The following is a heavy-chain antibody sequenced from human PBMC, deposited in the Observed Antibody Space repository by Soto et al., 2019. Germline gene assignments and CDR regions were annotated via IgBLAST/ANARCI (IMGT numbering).Heavy chain of an antibody. CDR1: GFTLSNYG. D-gene: IGHD2-21*01. CDR3: ARDEGSSGSSRWCNT. Sequence: GGSLRLSCVASGFTLSNYGIHWVRHAPGTGLEWIALIWYEGTTKYSTDSMKGRFSISRDQSKSTLYLQVNSLRAEDTAIYYFARDEGSSGSSRWCNTWGQGNLVTLSS. V-gene: IGHV3-33*01. J-gene: IGHJ4*02. CDR2: IWYEGTTK.